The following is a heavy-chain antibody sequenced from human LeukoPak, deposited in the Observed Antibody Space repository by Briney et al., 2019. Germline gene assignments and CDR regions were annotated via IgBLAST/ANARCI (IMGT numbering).Heavy chain of an antibody. CDR2: ISSSGSTI. Sequence: GGSLRLSCAASGFTFTEYAMHWVRQAPGKGLEWVSYISSSGSTIYYADSVKGRFTISRDNAKNSLYLQMNSLRAEDTAVYYCARDSQDIVATIDYWGQGTLVTVSS. V-gene: IGHV3-48*03. D-gene: IGHD5-12*01. CDR3: ARDSQDIVATIDY. J-gene: IGHJ4*02. CDR1: GFTFTEYA.